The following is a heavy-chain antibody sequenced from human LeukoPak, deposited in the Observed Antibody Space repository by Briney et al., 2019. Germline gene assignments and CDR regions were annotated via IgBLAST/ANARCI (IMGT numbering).Heavy chain of an antibody. CDR3: ARSSGNSFDY. V-gene: IGHV3-48*02. D-gene: IGHD3-10*01. CDR1: GFTFSSYS. CDR2: ISSSSSAM. Sequence: GGSLRLSCAASGFTFSSYSMSWVRQAPGKGLEWVSYISSSSSAMYYADSMKGRFTISRDNAKNSLYLQMNNLSDEDTAVYYCARSSGNSFDYWGQGALVTVSS. J-gene: IGHJ4*02.